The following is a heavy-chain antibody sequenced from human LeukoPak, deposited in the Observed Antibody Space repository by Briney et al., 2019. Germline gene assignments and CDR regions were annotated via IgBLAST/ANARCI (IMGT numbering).Heavy chain of an antibody. D-gene: IGHD4-11*01. J-gene: IGHJ4*02. CDR1: GFTFSSYA. V-gene: IGHV3-7*01. Sequence: GGSLRLSCAASGFTFSSYAMSWVRQAPGKGLEWVANIKQGGSEKYYVDSVKGRFTISRDNAKNSLYLQMNSLRAEDTAVYYCATGSYSNYWSSYFDYWGQGTLVTVSS. CDR2: IKQGGSEK. CDR3: ATGSYSNYWSSYFDY.